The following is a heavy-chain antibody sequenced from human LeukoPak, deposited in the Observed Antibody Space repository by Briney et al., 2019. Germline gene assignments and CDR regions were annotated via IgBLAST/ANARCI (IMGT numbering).Heavy chain of an antibody. J-gene: IGHJ4*02. CDR3: AKDRGGSNFWSGYYFDY. V-gene: IGHV3-30*18. CDR1: GFTFSSYG. Sequence: GGSLRLSCAASGFTFSSYGMHWVRQVPGKGLEWVAVISYDGSNKYYADSVKGRFTISRDNSKNTLYLQVNSLRAEDTAVYYCAKDRGGSNFWSGYYFDYWGQGTLVTVSS. D-gene: IGHD3-3*01. CDR2: ISYDGSNK.